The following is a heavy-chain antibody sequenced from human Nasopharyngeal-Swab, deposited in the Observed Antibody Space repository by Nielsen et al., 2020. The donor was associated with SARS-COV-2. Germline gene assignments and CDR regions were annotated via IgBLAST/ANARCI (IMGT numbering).Heavy chain of an antibody. Sequence: WIRQPPGKGLEWIGEIYHSGSTNYNPSLKSRVTISVDKSKNQFSLKLSSVTAADTAVYYCARGGYSGYHYYYYGMDVWGQGTTVTVSS. D-gene: IGHD5-12*01. CDR2: IYHSGST. J-gene: IGHJ6*02. V-gene: IGHV4-4*02. CDR3: ARGGYSGYHYYYYGMDV.